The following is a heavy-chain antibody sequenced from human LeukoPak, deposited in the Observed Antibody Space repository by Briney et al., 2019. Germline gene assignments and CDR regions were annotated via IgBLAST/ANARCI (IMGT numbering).Heavy chain of an antibody. CDR3: AKDIGSSSWYLGN. CDR1: GFTFDDYA. Sequence: GGSLRLSCAASGFTFDDYAMHWVRQDPGKGLEWVSGISWNSGSIGYADSVKGRFTISRDNAKNSLYLEMNSLRAEDTALYYCAKDIGSSSWYLGNWGQGTLVTVSS. V-gene: IGHV3-9*01. CDR2: ISWNSGSI. D-gene: IGHD6-13*01. J-gene: IGHJ1*01.